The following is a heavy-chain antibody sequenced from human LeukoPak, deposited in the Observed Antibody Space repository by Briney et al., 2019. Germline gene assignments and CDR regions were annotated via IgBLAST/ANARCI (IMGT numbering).Heavy chain of an antibody. J-gene: IGHJ4*02. CDR3: ARDDAAAGIIFDY. V-gene: IGHV3-74*01. Sequence: GGSLRLSCAASGFTYSTYWMHWVRQVPGKGLMWVSRINNDGSRTNYADSVKGRFTISRDNAKNTVFLQMNSLRVEDTAVYYCARDDAAAGIIFDYWGQGTLVTVSS. D-gene: IGHD6-13*01. CDR2: INNDGSRT. CDR1: GFTYSTYW.